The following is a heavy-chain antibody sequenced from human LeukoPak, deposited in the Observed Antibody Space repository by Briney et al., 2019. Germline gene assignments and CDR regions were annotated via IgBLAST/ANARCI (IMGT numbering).Heavy chain of an antibody. D-gene: IGHD1-26*01. CDR3: AGSGSYYRRPPNDY. CDR1: GFTFSSYP. CDR2: ISDSGGGT. J-gene: IGHJ4*02. V-gene: IGHV3-23*01. Sequence: GGSLRLSCAASGFTFSSYPMSWVRQAPGKGLEWVSGISDSGGGTWYADSVKGRFTISRDNSKNTLNLQMNSLRAEDTAVYYCAGSGSYYRRPPNDYWGQGTLVTVSS.